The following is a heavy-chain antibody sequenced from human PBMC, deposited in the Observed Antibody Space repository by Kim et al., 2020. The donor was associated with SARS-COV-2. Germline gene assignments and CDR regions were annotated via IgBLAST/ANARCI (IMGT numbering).Heavy chain of an antibody. J-gene: IGHJ4*02. Sequence: YADSVKGRFTISRDNSKNTLYLQMNSLRAEDTAVYYCAKDKIAAAGAFDYWGQGTLVTVSP. V-gene: IGHV3-23*01. D-gene: IGHD6-13*01. CDR3: AKDKIAAAGAFDY.